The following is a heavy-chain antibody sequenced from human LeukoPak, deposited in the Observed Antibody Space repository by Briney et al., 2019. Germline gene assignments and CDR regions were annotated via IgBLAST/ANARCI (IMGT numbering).Heavy chain of an antibody. CDR1: GYTFTSYG. CDR3: ARDSRYCSGGSCYPNWFDP. Sequence: ASVKVSCKASGYTFTSYGISWARQAPGQGLEWMGWISAYNGNTNYAQKLQGRVTMTTDTSTGTAYMELRSLRSDDTAVYYCARDSRYCSGGSCYPNWFDPWGQGTLVTVSS. D-gene: IGHD2-15*01. J-gene: IGHJ5*02. CDR2: ISAYNGNT. V-gene: IGHV1-18*04.